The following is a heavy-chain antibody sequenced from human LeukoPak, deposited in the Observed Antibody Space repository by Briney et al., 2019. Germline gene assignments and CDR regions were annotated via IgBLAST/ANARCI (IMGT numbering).Heavy chain of an antibody. Sequence: GGSLRLSCAASGFTFSSYSMNWVRQAPGKGLEWVSYISSSSNTIYYADSVKGRFTISRDNAKNSLYLQMNSLRDEDTAVYYCARVAGQQLLNWFDPWGQGTLVTVSS. CDR1: GFTFSSYS. J-gene: IGHJ5*02. CDR2: ISSSSNTI. CDR3: ARVAGQQLLNWFDP. V-gene: IGHV3-48*02. D-gene: IGHD6-13*01.